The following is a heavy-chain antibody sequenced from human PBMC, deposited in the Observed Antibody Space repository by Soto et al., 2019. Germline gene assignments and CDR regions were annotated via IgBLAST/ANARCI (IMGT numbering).Heavy chain of an antibody. CDR1: GYTFTSYG. J-gene: IGHJ4*02. D-gene: IGHD2-15*01. CDR3: ARGALRVVVVAARLNLGY. CDR2: ISAYNGNT. Sequence: QVQLVQSGAEVKKPGASVKVSCKASGYTFTSYGISWVRQAPGQGLEWMGWISAYNGNTNYAQKLQGRVTMTTDTSTSTADMELRSLISDDTAVYYCARGALRVVVVAARLNLGYWGQGTLVTVSS. V-gene: IGHV1-18*04.